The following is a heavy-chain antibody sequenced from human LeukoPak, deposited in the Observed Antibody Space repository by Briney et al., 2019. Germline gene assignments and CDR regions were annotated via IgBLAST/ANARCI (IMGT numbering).Heavy chain of an antibody. CDR3: ARDHRGSYYLYYFDY. D-gene: IGHD1-26*01. Sequence: SETLSLTCTVSGASISSYYWSWIRQPPGKGLEWIGYIYYSGSTNYNPSLKSRVTISVDTSKNQFSLKLSSVTAADTAVYCCARDHRGSYYLYYFDYWGQGTLVTVSS. CDR1: GASISSYY. J-gene: IGHJ4*02. CDR2: IYYSGST. V-gene: IGHV4-59*01.